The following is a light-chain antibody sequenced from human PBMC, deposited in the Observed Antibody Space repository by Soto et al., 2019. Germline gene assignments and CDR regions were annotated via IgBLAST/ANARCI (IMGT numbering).Light chain of an antibody. CDR2: EVS. CDR3: SSYTSSSTEV. V-gene: IGLV2-14*01. J-gene: IGLJ1*01. CDR1: SSDVGGYNY. Sequence: QSALTQPASVSGSPGQSITISSTGTSSDVGGYNYVSWYQQHPGKAPKLMIYEVSNRPSGVSNRFSGSKSGNTASLTISGLQAEDEADYYCSSYTSSSTEVFGTGTKATVL.